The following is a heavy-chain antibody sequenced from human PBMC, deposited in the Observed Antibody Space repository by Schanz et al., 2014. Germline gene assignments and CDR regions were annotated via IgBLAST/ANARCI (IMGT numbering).Heavy chain of an antibody. J-gene: IGHJ6*02. CDR2: IYHSGNT. Sequence: QVQLQESGPGLVKPSETLSLTCTVSGGSISSGYYWDWIRQPPGKGLEWIGVIYHSGNTYYNPSQKSRVTISVDTPKNQFPLKLSSVTAADTAVYYCARDLHRMDVWGQGTTVTVSS. D-gene: IGHD4-4*01. CDR3: ARDLHRMDV. V-gene: IGHV4-38-2*02. CDR1: GGSISSGYY.